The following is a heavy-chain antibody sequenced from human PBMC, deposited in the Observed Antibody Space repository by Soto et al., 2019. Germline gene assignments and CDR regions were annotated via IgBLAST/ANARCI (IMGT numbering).Heavy chain of an antibody. Sequence: ASVKVSCKASGYTFTSYGISWVRQAPGQGLEWMGWISAYNGNTNYAQKLQGRVTMTTDTSTSTAYMELRSLRSDDTTVYYCARVYYDSSGYYESFDYWGQGTLVTVSS. J-gene: IGHJ4*02. CDR1: GYTFTSYG. D-gene: IGHD3-22*01. V-gene: IGHV1-18*01. CDR2: ISAYNGNT. CDR3: ARVYYDSSGYYESFDY.